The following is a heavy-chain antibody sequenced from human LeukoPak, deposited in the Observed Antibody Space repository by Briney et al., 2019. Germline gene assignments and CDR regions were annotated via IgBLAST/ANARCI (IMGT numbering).Heavy chain of an antibody. Sequence: GSLRLSCAASGFTFSSSAMSWVRQAPVKGLEWLSSISDYGDNTYYADSVRGRFTISRDSSKNTLYLQMNSLRVEDTAVYYRAKSPDSWGQGTLVTVSS. V-gene: IGHV3-23*01. J-gene: IGHJ4*02. CDR1: GFTFSSSA. CDR2: ISDYGDNT. CDR3: AKSPDS.